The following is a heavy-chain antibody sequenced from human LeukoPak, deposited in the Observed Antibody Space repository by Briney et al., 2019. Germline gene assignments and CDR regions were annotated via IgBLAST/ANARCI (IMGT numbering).Heavy chain of an antibody. CDR1: GGSFSGYY. D-gene: IGHD1-26*01. CDR3: ARGWGGSYSRYFDY. V-gene: IGHV4-34*01. J-gene: IGHJ4*02. CDR2: INHSGST. Sequence: PSETLSLTCAVYGGSFSGYYWSWIRQPPGKGLEWIGEINHSGSTNYNPSLKSRVTISVDTSKNQFSLKLSSVTAADTAVYHCARGWGGSYSRYFDYWGQGTLVTVSS.